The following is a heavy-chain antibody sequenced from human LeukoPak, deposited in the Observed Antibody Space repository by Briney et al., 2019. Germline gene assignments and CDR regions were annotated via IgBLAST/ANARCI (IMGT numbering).Heavy chain of an antibody. D-gene: IGHD6-13*01. V-gene: IGHV2-5*02. CDR3: AHSRDSSPSDY. Sequence: ESGPTLVNPTQTLTLTCTFSGLSLSTSGGGVGWVRQPPGKALEWLALIYWDDDERYSPSLRSRLTITKDTSKNQVVLTLTNMDPVDTATYYRAHSRDSSPSDYWGQGTLVTVSS. CDR2: IYWDDDE. J-gene: IGHJ4*02. CDR1: GLSLSTSGGG.